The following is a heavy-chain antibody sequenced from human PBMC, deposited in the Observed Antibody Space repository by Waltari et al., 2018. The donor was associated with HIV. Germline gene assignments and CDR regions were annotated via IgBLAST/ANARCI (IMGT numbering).Heavy chain of an antibody. Sequence: EVHLVESGGGLVQPGGSLRLSCAASGFTFSNYWMSWVRQAPGKGREWVANIKQDGSEKYYVDSVKGRFTIARDNAKNSLFLQMNSLRGEDTAVYYCARRRCTSTSCFFDYWGQGTLVTVS. J-gene: IGHJ4*02. V-gene: IGHV3-7*01. CDR3: ARRRCTSTSCFFDY. CDR2: IKQDGSEK. CDR1: GFTFSNYW. D-gene: IGHD2-2*01.